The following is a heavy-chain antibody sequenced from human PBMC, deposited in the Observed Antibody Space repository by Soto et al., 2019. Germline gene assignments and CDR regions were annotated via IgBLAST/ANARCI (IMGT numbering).Heavy chain of an antibody. D-gene: IGHD6-19*01. V-gene: IGHV1-69*01. CDR3: ASGYSSGLFDY. J-gene: IGHJ4*02. CDR1: GGTFSSHE. CDR2: IIPILGTA. Sequence: QVQLVQSGAEVKKPGSSVKVSCKASGGTFSSHEISWVRQAPGQGLEWMGGIIPILGTANYAQKFQGRVMIAADESTITAYMELSSLRSEDTAVYYCASGYSSGLFDYWGQGTLVTVSS.